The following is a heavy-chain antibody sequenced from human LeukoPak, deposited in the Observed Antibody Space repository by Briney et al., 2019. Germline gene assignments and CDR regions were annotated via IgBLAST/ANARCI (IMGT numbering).Heavy chain of an antibody. CDR2: IRSSGSTI. CDR3: ARVDCSSTSCYEFDY. J-gene: IGHJ4*02. D-gene: IGHD2-2*01. V-gene: IGHV3-11*04. CDR1: GFTFSDYY. Sequence: SGGSLRLSCAASGFTFSDYYMSWIRQAPGKGLEWVSYIRSSGSTIYYADSVKGRFTISRDNAKNSLYLQMNSLRAADTAVYYCARVDCSSTSCYEFDYWGQGTLVTVSS.